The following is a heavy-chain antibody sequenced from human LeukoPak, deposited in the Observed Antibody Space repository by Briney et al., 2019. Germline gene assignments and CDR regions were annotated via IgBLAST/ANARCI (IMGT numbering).Heavy chain of an antibody. V-gene: IGHV4-34*01. J-gene: IGHJ4*02. CDR3: ARGSLLTGYLYFDY. D-gene: IGHD3-9*01. CDR2: INHSGST. Sequence: SETLSLTCAVYGGSFSGYYWSWIRQPPGKGLEWIGEINHSGSTNYNPSLKSRVTISVDTSKNQFSLKLSSVTAADTAVYYCARGSLLTGYLYFDYWGQGTLVTVSS. CDR1: GGSFSGYY.